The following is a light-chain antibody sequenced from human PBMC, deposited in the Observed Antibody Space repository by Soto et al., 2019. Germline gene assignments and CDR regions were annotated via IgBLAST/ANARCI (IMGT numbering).Light chain of an antibody. CDR1: SNDVGSYNP. J-gene: IGLJ1*01. CDR3: SSYTSSSAYV. CDR2: EGS. Sequence: QSVLTQPASVSGSPGQSITISCTGTSNDVGSYNPVSWYQQHPGKAPKLMIYEGSKRPSGVSNRFSGSKSGNTASLTISGLQAEDEADYYCSSYTSSSAYVFGTGTKVTVL. V-gene: IGLV2-14*02.